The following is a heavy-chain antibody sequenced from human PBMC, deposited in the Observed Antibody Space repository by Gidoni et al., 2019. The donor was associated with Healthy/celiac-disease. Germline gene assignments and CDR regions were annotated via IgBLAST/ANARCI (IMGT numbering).Heavy chain of an antibody. CDR3: ANDYGGNSPYWYFDL. CDR1: GFTFSRYA. CDR2: ISGSGGST. D-gene: IGHD4-17*01. Sequence: EVQLLESGGGLVQPGGSLRLSCAASGFTFSRYAMSWVRQAPGKGLGWVSAISGSGGSTYYADSVKGRFTISRDNSKNTLYLQMNSLRAEDTAVYYCANDYGGNSPYWYFDLWGRGTLVTVSS. V-gene: IGHV3-23*01. J-gene: IGHJ2*01.